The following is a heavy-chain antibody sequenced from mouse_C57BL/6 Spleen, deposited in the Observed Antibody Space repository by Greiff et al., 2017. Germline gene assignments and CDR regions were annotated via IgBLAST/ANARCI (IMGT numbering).Heavy chain of an antibody. J-gene: IGHJ2*01. CDR1: GYTFTSYW. D-gene: IGHD4-1*01. Sequence: QVQLQQPGAELVKPGASVKMSCKASGYTFTSYWITWVKQRPGQGLEWIGDIYPGSGSTNYNEKFKSKATLTVDTSSSTAYMQLSSLTSEDSAVYYCARSLTGTRGDDYWGQGTTLTVSS. CDR3: ARSLTGTRGDDY. V-gene: IGHV1-55*01. CDR2: IYPGSGST.